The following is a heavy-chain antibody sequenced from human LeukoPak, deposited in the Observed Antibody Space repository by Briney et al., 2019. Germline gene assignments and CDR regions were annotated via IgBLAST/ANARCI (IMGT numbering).Heavy chain of an antibody. J-gene: IGHJ3*02. Sequence: GGSLRLSCAASGFTFSSYAMSWVRQASGKGLEWVSAISGCGGSTYYADSVKGRFSISRDNSKNTLYLQMNSLRAEDTAVYYCAKDRVGFGIYSSSQKDAFDIWGQGTMVTVSS. CDR3: AKDRVGFGIYSSSQKDAFDI. CDR2: ISGCGGST. D-gene: IGHD6-6*01. CDR1: GFTFSSYA. V-gene: IGHV3-23*01.